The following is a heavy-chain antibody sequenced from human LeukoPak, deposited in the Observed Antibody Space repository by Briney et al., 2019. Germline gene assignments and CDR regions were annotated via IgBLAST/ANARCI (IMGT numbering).Heavy chain of an antibody. CDR2: TYYRSKWYN. CDR3: ARELFWLGDFLGVWFDP. Sequence: SQTLSLTCAISGDSVSSNSAAWNWIRQSPSRGLEWLGRTYYRSKWYNDYAVSVKSRITINPDTSKNQFSLQLNSVTPEDTAVYYWARELFWLGDFLGVWFDPGGKGTLVTVSS. V-gene: IGHV6-1*01. D-gene: IGHD3-10*01. CDR1: GDSVSSNSAA. J-gene: IGHJ5*02.